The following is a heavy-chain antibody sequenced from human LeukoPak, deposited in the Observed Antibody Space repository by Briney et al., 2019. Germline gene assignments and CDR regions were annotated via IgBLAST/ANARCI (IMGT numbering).Heavy chain of an antibody. V-gene: IGHV1-24*01. CDR3: ATGDLSYSGGSCYQQHDY. Sequence: GASVKVSCKVSGYTLTELSMHWVRQAPGKGLEWMGGFDPEDGETIYAQKFQGRVTMTEDTSTDTAYMELSSLRSEDTAVYYCATGDLSYSGGSCYQQHDYWGQGTLVTVSS. CDR1: GYTLTELS. CDR2: FDPEDGET. D-gene: IGHD2-15*01. J-gene: IGHJ4*02.